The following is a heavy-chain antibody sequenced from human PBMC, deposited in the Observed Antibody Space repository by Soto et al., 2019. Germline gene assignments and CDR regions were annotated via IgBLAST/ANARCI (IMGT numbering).Heavy chain of an antibody. Sequence: ASVKVSCKASGYTFTSYGISWVRQAPGQGLEWMGWISAYNGNTNYAQKLQGRVTMTTDTSTSTAYMELRSLRSDDTAVYYCARKNAPYYYYYYMDVWGKGTTVTVSS. J-gene: IGHJ6*03. CDR1: GYTFTSYG. CDR2: ISAYNGNT. CDR3: ARKNAPYYYYYYMDV. V-gene: IGHV1-18*01.